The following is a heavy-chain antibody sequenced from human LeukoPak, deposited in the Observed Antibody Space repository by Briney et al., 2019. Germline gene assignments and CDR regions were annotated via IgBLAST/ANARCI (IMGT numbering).Heavy chain of an antibody. Sequence: ASVKASCKASGYTFTSYGISWVRQAPGQGLEWMGWISAYNGNTNYAQKFQGRATMTTDTSTSTAYMELRSLRSDDTAVYYCARDIGSGYDSLWNWFDPWGQGTRVTVSS. CDR1: GYTFTSYG. J-gene: IGHJ5*02. V-gene: IGHV1-18*04. D-gene: IGHD5-12*01. CDR3: ARDIGSGYDSLWNWFDP. CDR2: ISAYNGNT.